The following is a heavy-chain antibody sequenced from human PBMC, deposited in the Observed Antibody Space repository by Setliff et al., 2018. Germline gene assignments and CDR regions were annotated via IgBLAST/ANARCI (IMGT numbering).Heavy chain of an antibody. V-gene: IGHV1-18*01. Sequence: ASVKVSCKASGHIFNSYGISWVRQAPGKGLEWVGWISSYNDVTTYAQRFQGRVTLTKDTSTSAAYMELRSLRSDDSAVYYCAISTLSICSGGSCPNAFDVWGQGTMGTVS. D-gene: IGHD2-15*01. J-gene: IGHJ3*01. CDR3: AISTLSICSGGSCPNAFDV. CDR1: GHIFNSYG. CDR2: ISSYNDVT.